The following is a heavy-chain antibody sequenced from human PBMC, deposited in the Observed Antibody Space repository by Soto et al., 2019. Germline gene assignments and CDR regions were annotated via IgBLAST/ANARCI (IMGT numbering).Heavy chain of an antibody. CDR3: AGERTITYYDFWRGPRVGMDV. CDR2: ISAYNGNT. CDR1: GYTFTSYG. D-gene: IGHD3-3*01. J-gene: IGHJ6*02. Sequence: ASVKVSCKASGYTFTSYGSSWVRQAPGQGLEWMGWISAYNGNTNYAQKLQGRVSMTTDTSTSTAYMELSSLRSEDTAVYYCAGERTITYYDFWRGPRVGMDVWGQGTTVNVSS. V-gene: IGHV1-18*01.